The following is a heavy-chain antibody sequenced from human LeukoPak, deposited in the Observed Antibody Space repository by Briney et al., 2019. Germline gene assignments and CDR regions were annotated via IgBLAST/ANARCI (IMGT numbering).Heavy chain of an antibody. J-gene: IGHJ6*03. CDR1: GFTFSGSA. CDR2: IRSKANSYAT. Sequence: PGGSLRLSCAASGFTFSGSAMHWVRQASGKGLEWVGRIRSKANSYATAYAASVKGRFTISRDDSKNTAHLQMNSLKTEDTAVYYCTSPAGSVVIDQYYYYYMDVWGKGTTVTVSS. V-gene: IGHV3-73*01. CDR3: TSPAGSVVIDQYYYYYMDV. D-gene: IGHD2-15*01.